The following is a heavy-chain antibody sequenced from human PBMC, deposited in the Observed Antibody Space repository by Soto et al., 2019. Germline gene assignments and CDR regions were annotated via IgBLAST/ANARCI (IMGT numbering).Heavy chain of an antibody. Sequence: QVQLQESGPGLVKPSETLSLTCAVSGASITSHNYYTWARQSPGKGLEWIGEVHHDGRTNYNPSLKSRVTILVDKSKNQFVLNLYSVTAADTAMYYCARDSLHGNPFDIWGQGTMVTVSS. CDR1: GASITSHNY. CDR3: ARDSLHGNPFDI. V-gene: IGHV4-4*02. D-gene: IGHD1-1*01. CDR2: VHHDGRT. J-gene: IGHJ3*02.